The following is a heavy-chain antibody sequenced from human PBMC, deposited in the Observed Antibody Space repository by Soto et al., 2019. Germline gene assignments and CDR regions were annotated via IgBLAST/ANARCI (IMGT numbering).Heavy chain of an antibody. CDR3: ARVSRTYKYYYYYGMDV. V-gene: IGHV5-10-1*01. D-gene: IGHD3-10*01. J-gene: IGHJ6*02. CDR2: IDPSDSYT. Sequence: GESLKISCKGSGYSFTSYWISWVRQMPGKGLEWMGRIDPSDSYTNYSPSFQGHVTIAADKSISTAYLQWSSLKASDTAMYYCARVSRTYKYYYYYGMDVWGQGTTVTVSS. CDR1: GYSFTSYW.